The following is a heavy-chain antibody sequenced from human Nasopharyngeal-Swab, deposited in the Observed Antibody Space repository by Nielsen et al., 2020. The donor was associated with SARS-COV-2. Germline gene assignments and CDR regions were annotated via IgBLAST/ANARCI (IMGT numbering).Heavy chain of an antibody. CDR3: AREFGGDYVN. J-gene: IGHJ4*02. Sequence: GESLKISCAAYGFTFSNYAMSWVRQAPGKGLEWVSSISGSGGSTYYPGSVKGRFTISRENAKNSLFLQMNSLRTEDTAVYYCAREFGGDYVNWGQGTLVTVSS. CDR2: ISGSGGST. CDR1: GFTFSNYA. D-gene: IGHD3-16*01. V-gene: IGHV3-23*01.